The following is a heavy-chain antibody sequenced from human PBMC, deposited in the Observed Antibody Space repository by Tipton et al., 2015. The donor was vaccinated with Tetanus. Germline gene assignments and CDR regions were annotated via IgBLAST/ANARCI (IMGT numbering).Heavy chain of an antibody. CDR2: IDYFGST. CDR3: ARTSGYLYSSY. Sequence: TLSLTCTVSGGSISTYHWNWIRQSPGKGLEWIGYIDYFGSTKYNPSLKSRVAMSVDTSKNQLSLRLNSVTSADTAVYYCARTSGYLYSSYWGQGTLVTASS. J-gene: IGHJ1*01. CDR1: GGSISTYH. V-gene: IGHV4-59*01. D-gene: IGHD3-3*01.